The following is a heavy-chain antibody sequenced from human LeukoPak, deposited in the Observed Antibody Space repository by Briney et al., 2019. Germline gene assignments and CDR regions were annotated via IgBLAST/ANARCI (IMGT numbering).Heavy chain of an antibody. CDR1: GFTFSSYW. D-gene: IGHD6-13*01. CDR2: INTDGSST. CDR3: AKEGSRGIALKQQDLGY. J-gene: IGHJ4*02. Sequence: AGGSLRLSCAASGFTFSSYWMHWVRQAPGKGLVWVSRINTDGSSTSYADSVKGRFTISRDNAKNTLYLQMNSLRAEDTALYYCAKEGSRGIALKQQDLGYWGQGTLVTVSS. V-gene: IGHV3-74*01.